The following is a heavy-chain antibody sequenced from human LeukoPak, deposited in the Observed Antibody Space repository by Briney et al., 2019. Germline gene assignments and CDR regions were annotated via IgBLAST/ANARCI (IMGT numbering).Heavy chain of an antibody. CDR2: LNHSGST. J-gene: IGHJ4*02. CDR3: AGVGSSSSPYYFDY. Sequence: PETLSLTCALYLGSFSGYYWRWIREPPGKGLEWIGELNHSGSTNYNTSLKSRVTLSVETSKNQFSLKLSSVTAADTALYYCAGVGSSSSPYYFDYWGQGTLVTVSS. V-gene: IGHV4-34*01. D-gene: IGHD6-6*01. CDR1: LGSFSGYY.